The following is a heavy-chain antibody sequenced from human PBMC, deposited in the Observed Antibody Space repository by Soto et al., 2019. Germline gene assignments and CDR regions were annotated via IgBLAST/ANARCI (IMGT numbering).Heavy chain of an antibody. CDR1: DMSIGSLY. CDR2: IFYSGSI. CDR3: ATSSHLGANSADFDN. Sequence: NPSETLSLTCSVSDMSIGSLYFNWIRQSPGKGLEWIGYIFYSGSISYNPSLSSRVTISLDTSMAQFSLRLTSVTAADSAVYFCATSSHLGANSADFDNWGKGTRVTVAS. J-gene: IGHJ4*02. D-gene: IGHD7-27*01. V-gene: IGHV4-59*01.